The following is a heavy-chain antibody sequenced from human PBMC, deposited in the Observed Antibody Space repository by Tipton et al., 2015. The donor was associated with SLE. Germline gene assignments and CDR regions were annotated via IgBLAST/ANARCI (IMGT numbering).Heavy chain of an antibody. J-gene: IGHJ3*02. CDR3: ARDPDLDGAFDI. CDR2: IYHSGST. CDR1: GGSFSGYY. Sequence: TLSLTCAVYGGSFSGYYWGWIRQPPGKGLEWIGSIYHSGSTYYNPSLKSRVTISVDTSKNQFSLKLSSVTAADTAVYYCARDPDLDGAFDIWGQGTMVTVSS. V-gene: IGHV4-38-2*02. D-gene: IGHD3-3*01.